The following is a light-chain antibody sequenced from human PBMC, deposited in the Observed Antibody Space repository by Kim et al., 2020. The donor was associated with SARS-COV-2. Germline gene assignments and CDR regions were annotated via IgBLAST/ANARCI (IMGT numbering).Light chain of an antibody. CDR1: QSSSRH. V-gene: IGKV1-39*01. J-gene: IGKJ2*01. CDR2: GAS. Sequence: SACVGDRVTITCRASQSSSRHLNWYQQKAGKAPNLLIYGASNLQTGVPSRFSGSGSGTDFTLIISSLQPEDFATYYCQQGDSTPYTFGQGTKLEI. CDR3: QQGDSTPYT.